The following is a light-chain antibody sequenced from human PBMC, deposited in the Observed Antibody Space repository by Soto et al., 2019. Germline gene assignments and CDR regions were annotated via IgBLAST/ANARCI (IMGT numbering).Light chain of an antibody. V-gene: IGKV1-12*01. Sequence: MTPSPATKAASVGARLSITEGASQSISSRLAWYQQKPGKAPTLLIYAASSLQSGIPSRFSASGSGNEFTLSISRLEPEDFAVYYCHQYDSWPSTFGQGTKV. CDR1: QSISSR. J-gene: IGKJ1*01. CDR2: AAS. CDR3: HQYDSWPST.